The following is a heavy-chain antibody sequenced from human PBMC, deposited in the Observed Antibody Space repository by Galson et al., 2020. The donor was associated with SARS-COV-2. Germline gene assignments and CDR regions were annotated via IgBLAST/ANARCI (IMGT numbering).Heavy chain of an antibody. CDR3: ASLDYGVEY. CDR2: ISHDENHK. D-gene: IGHD4-17*01. J-gene: IGHJ4*01. Sequence: QLGESPKIYCTASGFSLSSYAMHWVRQAPGTGLEGGAIISHDENHKYHADAVRGRFTISRDNSKNTLYLQRSTLRIEVTALYYCASLDYGVEYWGHGTLVTVSS. V-gene: IGHV3-30*04. CDR1: GFSLSSYA.